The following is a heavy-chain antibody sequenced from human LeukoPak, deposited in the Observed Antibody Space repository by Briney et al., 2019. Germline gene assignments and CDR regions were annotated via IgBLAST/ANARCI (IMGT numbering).Heavy chain of an antibody. D-gene: IGHD3-10*01. J-gene: IGHJ3*02. V-gene: IGHV3-23*01. Sequence: GGSLRLSCAASGFTFSSYGMSWVRQAPGKGLEWVSAISSRGGSTYYADSVKGRFTISRDNSKNTLYLQMNSLRAEDTAVYYCAKDVKWFGIEGDAFDIWGQGTMVTVPS. CDR2: ISSRGGST. CDR3: AKDVKWFGIEGDAFDI. CDR1: GFTFSSYG.